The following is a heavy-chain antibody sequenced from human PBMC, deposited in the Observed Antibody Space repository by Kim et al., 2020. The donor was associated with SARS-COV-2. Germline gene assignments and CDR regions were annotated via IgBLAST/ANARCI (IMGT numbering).Heavy chain of an antibody. Sequence: GGSLRLSCAASGFTFSSYWMTWVRQAPGKGLEWVANIKQDGSAMHYADSVKGRFTISRDNAENSLYLQMNSLRAEDTALYFCVRENSGSAFWSNYYHGMDVWGQGTTVTVSS. CDR2: IKQDGSAM. CDR1: GFTFSSYW. V-gene: IGHV3-7*01. J-gene: IGHJ6*02. D-gene: IGHD5-12*01. CDR3: VRENSGSAFWSNYYHGMDV.